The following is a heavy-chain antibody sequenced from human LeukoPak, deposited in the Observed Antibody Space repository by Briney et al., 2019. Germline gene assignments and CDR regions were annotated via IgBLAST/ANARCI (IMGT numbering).Heavy chain of an antibody. CDR2: MYTSGTT. CDR3: ARGCMGWLHRKGWFDP. J-gene: IGHJ5*02. D-gene: IGHD5-24*01. CDR1: GGSITSGGYY. Sequence: SQTLSLTCTVSGGSITSGGYYWRWIRQPAGKGLEWIGRMYTSGTTNYNPALKSRVTISLDTAKNQFSLKLSSVTAADTAVYYCARGCMGWLHRKGWFDPWGQGTLVTVSS. V-gene: IGHV4-61*02.